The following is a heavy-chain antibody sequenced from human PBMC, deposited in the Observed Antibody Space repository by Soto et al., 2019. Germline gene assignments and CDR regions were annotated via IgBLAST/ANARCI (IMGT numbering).Heavy chain of an antibody. CDR2: IIPIVGTG. Sequence: QVQLVQSGAEVKKPGSSVKVSCKASGGSFSSYAISWVRQAPGQGLEWMGGIIPIVGTGNYAQNFQGRVTITADESTSTADMELSSLRSEDTAMYYCARDLRAAGRPGMDVWGQWTTVTVSS. V-gene: IGHV1-69*01. D-gene: IGHD6-13*01. CDR1: GGSFSSYA. J-gene: IGHJ6*02. CDR3: ARDLRAAGRPGMDV.